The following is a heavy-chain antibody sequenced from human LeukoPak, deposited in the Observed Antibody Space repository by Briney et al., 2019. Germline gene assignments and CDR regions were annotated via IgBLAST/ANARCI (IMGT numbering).Heavy chain of an antibody. V-gene: IGHV4-34*01. CDR1: GGSFSGYY. CDR2: INHSGST. J-gene: IGHJ5*02. D-gene: IGHD5-12*01. CDR3: ARDSGVVATIARNWFDP. Sequence: SETLSLTCAVYGGSFSGYYWSWIRQPPGKGLEWIGEINHSGSTNYNPSLKSRVTISVDKSKNQFSLKLSSVTAADTAVYYCARDSGVVATIARNWFDPWGQGTLVTVSS.